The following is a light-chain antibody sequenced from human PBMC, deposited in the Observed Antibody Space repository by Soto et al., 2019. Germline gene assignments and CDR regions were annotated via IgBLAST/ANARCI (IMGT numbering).Light chain of an antibody. CDR1: SSDVGGYNF. CDR3: CSYAGNNYYV. CDR2: DVS. Sequence: QSVLTQPPSASGSPGQTVTISCTGTSSDVGGYNFVSWHRQHPGKAPKLMLYDVSKRPSGVPDRFSGSKSGNTASLTVSGLQAEDEADYYFCSYAGNNYYVFGTGTKLTVL. V-gene: IGLV2-8*01. J-gene: IGLJ1*01.